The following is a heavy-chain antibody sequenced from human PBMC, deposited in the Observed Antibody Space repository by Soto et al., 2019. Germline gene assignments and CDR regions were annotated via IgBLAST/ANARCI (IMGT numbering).Heavy chain of an antibody. V-gene: IGHV3-23*01. CDR3: AKDKTGVRGGYYYYGVDV. CDR1: GFPFNSYT. J-gene: IGHJ6*02. D-gene: IGHD1-1*01. CDR2: ISNTGVTT. Sequence: QPGGSLRLSCAASGFPFNSYTMNWVRQAPGKGLEWVSAISNTGVTTFYADSVRGRFTISRDNSKNTLYLQMNSLRAEDTAVYFCAKDKTGVRGGYYYYGVDVWGQGTTVTVS.